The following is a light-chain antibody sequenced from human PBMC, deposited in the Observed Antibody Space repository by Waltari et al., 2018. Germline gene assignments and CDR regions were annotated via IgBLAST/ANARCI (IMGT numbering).Light chain of an antibody. V-gene: IGKV1-39*01. Sequence: DIQMTQSPSSLSASVGDRVTITCRASQSISGSLHWYQQKLGKAPKLLIDAASSLQRGVPSRFSGSASGTYFTLTISSLQPEDFATYYCLQTYTTPLTFGGGTNVEIK. CDR1: QSISGS. CDR3: LQTYTTPLT. CDR2: AAS. J-gene: IGKJ4*01.